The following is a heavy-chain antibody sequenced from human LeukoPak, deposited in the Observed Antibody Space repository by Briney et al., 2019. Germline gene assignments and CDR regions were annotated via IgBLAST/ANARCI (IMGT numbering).Heavy chain of an antibody. Sequence: GASVKVSCTASGYTFTSYDMHWVRQAPGQGLEWMGIINPSGGSTSYAQKFQGRVTITRDTSTSTVYMELSSLRSEDTAVYYCARSSYCTNGVCYPYYYYGMDVWGQGTTVTVSS. D-gene: IGHD2-8*01. CDR3: ARSSYCTNGVCYPYYYYGMDV. CDR1: GYTFTSYD. J-gene: IGHJ6*02. CDR2: INPSGGST. V-gene: IGHV1-46*01.